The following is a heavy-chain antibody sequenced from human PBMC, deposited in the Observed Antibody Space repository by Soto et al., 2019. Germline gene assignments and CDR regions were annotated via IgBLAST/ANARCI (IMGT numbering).Heavy chain of an antibody. Sequence: WETLSLTCAVYGGSFSGYYWSWVRRPPGKGQEWIGEINHSGSTNYNPSLKSRVTISVDTSKNQFSLKLSSVIAVDTAVYYCASLTTVTRRYYYYYGMDVWCQGTTVTVS. CDR3: ASLTTVTRRYYYYYGMDV. D-gene: IGHD4-4*01. V-gene: IGHV4-34*01. J-gene: IGHJ6*02. CDR1: GGSFSGYY. CDR2: INHSGST.